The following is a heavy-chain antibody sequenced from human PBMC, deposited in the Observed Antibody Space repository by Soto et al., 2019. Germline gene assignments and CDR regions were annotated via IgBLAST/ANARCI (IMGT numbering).Heavy chain of an antibody. CDR3: AKSGTYGSGSYYPIWFDP. D-gene: IGHD3-10*01. CDR1: GFTFSSYG. CDR2: ISYDGSNK. Sequence: GGSLRLSCAASGFTFSSYGMHWVRQAPGKGLEWVAVISYDGSNKYYADSVKGRFTISRDNSKNTLYLQMNSLRAEDTAVYYCAKSGTYGSGSYYPIWFDPWGQGTLVTVSS. J-gene: IGHJ5*02. V-gene: IGHV3-30*18.